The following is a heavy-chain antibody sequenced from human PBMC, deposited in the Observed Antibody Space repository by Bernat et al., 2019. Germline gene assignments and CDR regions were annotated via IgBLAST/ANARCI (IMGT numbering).Heavy chain of an antibody. V-gene: IGHV4-59*01. CDR2: IYYSGST. J-gene: IGHJ5*02. Sequence: QVQLQESGPGLVKPSETLSLTCTVSGGSISSYYWSWIRQPPGKGLEWIGYIYYSGSTNYNPSLKSRVTISVDTSKNQFSLKLSSVTAADTAVYYCASHDWGSNWFDPWGQGTLVTVSS. CDR3: ASHDWGSNWFDP. CDR1: GGSISSYY. D-gene: IGHD3-9*01.